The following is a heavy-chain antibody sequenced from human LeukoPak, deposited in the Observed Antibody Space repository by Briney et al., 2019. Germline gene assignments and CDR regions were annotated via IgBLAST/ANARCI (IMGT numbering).Heavy chain of an antibody. Sequence: PETLSLTCNVSGDSITSGAFYWAWIRQSPGKGLEWIGNVYYSGSTQYNPSLRGRVSISMDKTKNQFSLNLSSVSVTDTAIYYCARRDYAAWFDPWGQGTLVTVSS. CDR2: VYYSGST. D-gene: IGHD4/OR15-4a*01. J-gene: IGHJ5*02. V-gene: IGHV4-39*01. CDR3: ARRDYAAWFDP. CDR1: GDSITSGAFY.